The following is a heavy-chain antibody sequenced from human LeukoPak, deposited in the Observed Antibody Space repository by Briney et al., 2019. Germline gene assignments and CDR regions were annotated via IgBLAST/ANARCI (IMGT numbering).Heavy chain of an antibody. V-gene: IGHV6-1*01. D-gene: IGHD1-7*01. CDR3: ARATPGYNWNYRPFDY. CDR1: GDSVSSNSAA. CDR2: TYYRSSWYN. Sequence: SQTLSLTCAISGDSVSSNSAAWNWIRQSPSRGLEWLGRTYYRSSWYNDYAVSVQSRITINPDTSKNQFSLQLKSVTPEDTAVFYCARATPGYNWNYRPFDYWGQGTLVTVSS. J-gene: IGHJ4*02.